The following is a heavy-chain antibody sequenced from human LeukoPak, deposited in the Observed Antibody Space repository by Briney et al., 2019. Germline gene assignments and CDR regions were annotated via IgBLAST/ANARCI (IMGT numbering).Heavy chain of an antibody. V-gene: IGHV3-21*01. J-gene: IGHJ6*03. CDR3: ARVVEYQLPNYYYYYMDV. CDR1: GFTFSSYS. CDR2: ISSSSSYI. Sequence: GGSLRLSCAASGFTFSSYSMNWVRQAPGKGLEWVSSISSSSSYIYYADSVKGRFTISRDNAKNSLYLQMNSLRAEDTAVYYCARVVEYQLPNYYYYYMDVWGKGTTVTVSS. D-gene: IGHD2-2*01.